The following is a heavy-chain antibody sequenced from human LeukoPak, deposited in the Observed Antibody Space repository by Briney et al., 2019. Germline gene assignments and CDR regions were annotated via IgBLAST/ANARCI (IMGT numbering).Heavy chain of an antibody. CDR2: ISYDGSDK. Sequence: GGSLRLSCAASAFTFSSYGMHWVRQAPGKGLEWVAVISYDGSDKYYADSVKGRFTISRDNAKNTLYLQMNSLRVEDTAMYYCVRDLYSDYNWFDPWGQGTLVTVSS. V-gene: IGHV3-30*03. CDR1: AFTFSSYG. D-gene: IGHD4-11*01. J-gene: IGHJ5*02. CDR3: VRDLYSDYNWFDP.